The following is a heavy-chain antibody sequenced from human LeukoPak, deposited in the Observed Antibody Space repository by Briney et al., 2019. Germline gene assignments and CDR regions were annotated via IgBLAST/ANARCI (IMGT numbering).Heavy chain of an antibody. Sequence: PSETLSLTCTVSGGSISSYYWSWIRQPPGKGLEWIGYIYYSGSTNYNPSLKSRVTISVDTSKNQFSLKLSSVTAADTAVYYCARGGIGAAGIYYWGQGTLVNVSS. V-gene: IGHV4-59*01. CDR2: IYYSGST. J-gene: IGHJ4*02. CDR1: GGSISSYY. D-gene: IGHD6-13*01. CDR3: ARGGIGAAGIYY.